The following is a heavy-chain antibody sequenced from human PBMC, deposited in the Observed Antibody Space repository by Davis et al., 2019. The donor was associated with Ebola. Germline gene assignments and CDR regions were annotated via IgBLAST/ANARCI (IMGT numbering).Heavy chain of an antibody. CDR3: ARGTYYMDV. J-gene: IGHJ6*03. CDR2: ISGSGGST. CDR1: GFTFSSYA. D-gene: IGHD3/OR15-3a*01. Sequence: GESLKISCAASGFTFSSYAMSWVRQAPGKGLEWVSAISGSGGSTYYADSVKGRFTISRDISKSTLYLQMNSLRAEDTAVYYCARGTYYMDVWGKGTTVTVSS. V-gene: IGHV3-23*01.